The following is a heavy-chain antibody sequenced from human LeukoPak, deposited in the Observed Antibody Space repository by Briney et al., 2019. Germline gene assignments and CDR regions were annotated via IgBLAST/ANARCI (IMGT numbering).Heavy chain of an antibody. Sequence: GGSLRLSCAASGFTFSSYGMHWVRQAPGKGLEWVAVIWYDGSNKYYADSVKGRFTISRDNSENTLYLQMNSLRVEDTAVYYCARDRGTNLRLTSAGSFDYWGQGTLVTVSS. CDR3: ARDRGTNLRLTSAGSFDY. CDR1: GFTFSSYG. V-gene: IGHV3-33*01. D-gene: IGHD6-13*01. CDR2: IWYDGSNK. J-gene: IGHJ4*02.